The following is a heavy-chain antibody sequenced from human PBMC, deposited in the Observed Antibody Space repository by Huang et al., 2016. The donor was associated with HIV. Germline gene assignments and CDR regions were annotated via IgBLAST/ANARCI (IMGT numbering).Heavy chain of an antibody. CDR2: VAPEHGET. J-gene: IGHJ3*02. D-gene: IGHD2-21*01. CDR1: GYTLTELS. Sequence: QVQLVQSGAEVKKPGASVKVSCKVSGYTLTELSIHWVRQAPGKGLECMGGVAPEHGETIYAQNFQGRVTMTEDTSTDTAYMELHSRRPEDTAVYYCAAGYDTYYDIWGQGTMVIASS. CDR3: AAGYDTYYDI. V-gene: IGHV1-24*01.